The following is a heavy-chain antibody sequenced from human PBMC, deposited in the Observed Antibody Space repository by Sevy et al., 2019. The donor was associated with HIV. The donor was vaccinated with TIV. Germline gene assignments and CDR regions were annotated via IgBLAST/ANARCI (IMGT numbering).Heavy chain of an antibody. CDR3: AREDTIGLGHAFDI. Sequence: GGSLRLSCVASGFMFSSYWMSWVRQAPGKGLEWVANIKQDGSEKYFVDSVKGRFTISRDNAKISLYLQMNSLRAEDTAVYYCAREDTIGLGHAFDIWGQGTMVTVSS. J-gene: IGHJ3*02. V-gene: IGHV3-7*01. CDR2: IKQDGSEK. D-gene: IGHD2-2*01. CDR1: GFMFSSYW.